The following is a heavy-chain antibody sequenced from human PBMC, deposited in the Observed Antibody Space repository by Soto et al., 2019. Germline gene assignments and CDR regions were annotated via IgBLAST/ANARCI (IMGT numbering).Heavy chain of an antibody. J-gene: IGHJ3*02. D-gene: IGHD6-19*01. CDR1: GYTFTTFW. V-gene: IGHV5-51*01. CDR2: IYPGDSDT. Sequence: PGESLKISCKGSGYTFTTFWIGWVRQLPGKGLEWMGIIYPGDSDTRYSPSFQGQVTISADKSISTAYLQWSSLKASDTAMYYCARRGAVAPSDAFDIWGQGTMVTVSS. CDR3: ARRGAVAPSDAFDI.